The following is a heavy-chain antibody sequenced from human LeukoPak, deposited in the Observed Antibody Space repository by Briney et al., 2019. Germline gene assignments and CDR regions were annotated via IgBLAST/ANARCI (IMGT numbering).Heavy chain of an antibody. CDR1: GGSISSYY. CDR3: ARAPLGIRFLEWQFDY. Sequence: PPDTLSLTCTVSGGSISSYYWSWIRQPPGKGLEWIGYIYYSGSTNYNPSLKSRVTISVDTSKNQFSLKLSSVTAADTAVYYCARAPLGIRFLEWQFDYWGQGTLVTVSS. J-gene: IGHJ4*02. CDR2: IYYSGST. D-gene: IGHD3-3*01. V-gene: IGHV4-59*07.